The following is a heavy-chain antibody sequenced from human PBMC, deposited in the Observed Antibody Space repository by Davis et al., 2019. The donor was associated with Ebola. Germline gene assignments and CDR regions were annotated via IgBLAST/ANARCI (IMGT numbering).Heavy chain of an antibody. CDR2: IYYSGST. V-gene: IGHV4-39*01. Sequence: MPSETLSLTCTVSGGSISSYYWGWIRQPPGKGLEWIGSIYYSGSTYYSPSLKSRVTLSVDTSKNHFSLKLSSVTAADTAVYYCARQSSSSWGDYWGQGTLVTVSS. D-gene: IGHD6-6*01. CDR1: GGSISSYY. CDR3: ARQSSSSWGDY. J-gene: IGHJ4*02.